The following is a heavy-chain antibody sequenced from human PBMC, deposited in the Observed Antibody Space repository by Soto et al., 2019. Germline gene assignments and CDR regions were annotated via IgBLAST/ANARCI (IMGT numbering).Heavy chain of an antibody. CDR1: GFTFSDYA. CDR3: AGALENPYFYYGLNV. J-gene: IGHJ6*02. D-gene: IGHD1-1*01. V-gene: IGHV3-30-3*01. Sequence: GGSLRLSCAASGFTFSDYALHWVRQAPGKGLEWVTVISSDGGNRYYADSVKGRFTISRDNSKNTLYLQMNSLRVEDTATYYCAGALENPYFYYGLNVWGQGTTVTVS. CDR2: ISSDGGNR.